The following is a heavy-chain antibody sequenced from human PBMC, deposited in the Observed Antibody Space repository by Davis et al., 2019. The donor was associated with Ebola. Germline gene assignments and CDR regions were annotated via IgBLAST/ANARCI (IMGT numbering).Heavy chain of an antibody. V-gene: IGHV3-7*03. CDR2: IGDDGSVK. J-gene: IGHJ4*02. CDR1: GFTFDDYA. CDR3: AREIPSGLVYLDY. Sequence: GESLKISCIGSGFTFDDYAMHWVRQAPGKGLEWLANIGDDGSVKNYVDSVKGRFTISRENAENSLYLQMNSLRAEDTAVYYCAREIPSGLVYLDYWGQGTLVTVSS. D-gene: IGHD3/OR15-3a*01.